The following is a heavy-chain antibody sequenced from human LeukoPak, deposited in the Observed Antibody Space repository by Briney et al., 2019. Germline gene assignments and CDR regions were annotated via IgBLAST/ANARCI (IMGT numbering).Heavy chain of an antibody. D-gene: IGHD5-12*01. J-gene: IGHJ4*02. V-gene: IGHV1-18*01. CDR2: ISAYNGNT. CDR3: ARVSVAYSGYDCFDY. Sequence: GASVKVSCKASGYTFTSYGISWVRQAPGQGLEWMGWISAYNGNTNYAQKLQGRVTMTIDTSTSTAYMELRSLRSDDTAVYYCARVSVAYSGYDCFDYWGQGTLVTVSS. CDR1: GYTFTSYG.